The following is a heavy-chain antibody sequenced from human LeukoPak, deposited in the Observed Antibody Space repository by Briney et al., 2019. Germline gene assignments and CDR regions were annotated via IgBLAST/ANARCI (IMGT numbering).Heavy chain of an antibody. CDR1: EFTFSSYW. J-gene: IGHJ4*02. CDR3: ARAGDTGNFGY. CDR2: IKQDGSEK. Sequence: GGSLRLSCAASEFTFSSYWMTWVRQAPGKGLEWVANIKQDGSEKYYVDSVKGRFTISRDNAKNSLYLQMNSLRAEDTAVYYCARAGDTGNFGYWGQGTLVTVSS. D-gene: IGHD7-27*01. V-gene: IGHV3-7*01.